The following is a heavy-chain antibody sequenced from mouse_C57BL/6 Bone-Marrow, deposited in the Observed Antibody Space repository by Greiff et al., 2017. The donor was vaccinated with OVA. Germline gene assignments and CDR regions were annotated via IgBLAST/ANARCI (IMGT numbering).Heavy chain of an antibody. CDR3: ARGVGRWYFDY. CDR1: GYTFTDYA. D-gene: IGHD4-1*01. CDR2: ITTYSGNT. J-gene: IGHJ2*01. V-gene: IGHV1-67*01. Sequence: QVQLKESGPELVRPGVSVKISCKGSGYTFTDYAMHWVRQSPAKSLEWIGVITTYSGNTNYNQKFKGKATMTVDKSSSTAYMELARLTSEDSAIYYCARGVGRWYFDYWGQGTTLTVSS.